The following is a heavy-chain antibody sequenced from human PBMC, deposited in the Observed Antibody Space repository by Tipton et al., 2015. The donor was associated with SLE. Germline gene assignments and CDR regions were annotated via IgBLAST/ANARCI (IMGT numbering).Heavy chain of an antibody. CDR1: GFTFSNCA. CDR3: TKDYPGDFYF. Sequence: SLRLSCVASGFTFSNCAVTWVRQAPGKGLEWVSAISNSGDDTFFADSVKGRFTISRDNSKNTLYLQMNSLRAEDTAVYFCTKDYPGDFYFWGQGTLVTVSS. V-gene: IGHV3-23*01. CDR2: ISNSGDDT. J-gene: IGHJ4*02. D-gene: IGHD1-1*01.